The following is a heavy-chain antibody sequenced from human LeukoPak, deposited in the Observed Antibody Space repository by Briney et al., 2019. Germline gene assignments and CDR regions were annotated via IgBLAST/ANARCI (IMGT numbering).Heavy chain of an antibody. CDR1: GGSISSGDYY. J-gene: IGHJ6*04. Sequence: SQTLSLTCTVSGGSISSGDYYRSWIRQPPGKGLEWIGYIYYSGSTNYNPSLKSRVTISVDTSKNQFSLKLSSVTAADTAVYYCARGVPAAIYYYYGMDVWGKGTTVTVSS. D-gene: IGHD2-2*02. CDR2: IYYSGST. V-gene: IGHV4-61*08. CDR3: ARGVPAAIYYYYGMDV.